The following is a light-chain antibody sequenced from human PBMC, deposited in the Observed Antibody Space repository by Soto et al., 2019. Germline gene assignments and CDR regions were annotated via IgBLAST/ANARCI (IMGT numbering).Light chain of an antibody. CDR3: QSYDSSLRSYV. CDR2: GNN. V-gene: IGLV1-40*01. Sequence: QSVLTQPPSVSGAPGQRGTLSCTGSSSNFGTGYDVHWYQHLPGTAPKLLIYGNNNRPSGVPDRFSGSKSGTSAPLAITGLQAGDEADYFCQSYDSSLRSYVFGTGTKVTVL. CDR1: SSNFGTGYD. J-gene: IGLJ1*01.